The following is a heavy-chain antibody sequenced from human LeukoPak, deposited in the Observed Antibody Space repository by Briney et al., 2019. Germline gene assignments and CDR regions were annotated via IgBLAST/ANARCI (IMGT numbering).Heavy chain of an antibody. D-gene: IGHD2-2*01. CDR1: GFSFSSYG. V-gene: IGHV3-30*03. Sequence: PGRSLRLSCAASGFSFSSYGMHWVRQAPGKGLEWVAVISYDGSNKYYVDSVKGRFTISRDNSKNTLHLQMNSLRAEDTAVYYCAREGGYCSSTSCRPPLYYYYGMDVWGQGTTVTVSS. CDR3: AREGGYCSSTSCRPPLYYYYGMDV. CDR2: ISYDGSNK. J-gene: IGHJ6*02.